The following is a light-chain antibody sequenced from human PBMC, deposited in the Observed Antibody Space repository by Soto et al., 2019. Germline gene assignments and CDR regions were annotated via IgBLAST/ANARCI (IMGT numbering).Light chain of an antibody. CDR1: QSVSSSY. CDR3: QQYGSSPT. J-gene: IGKJ1*01. Sequence: EIVLTQSPGTLSLSPGERATLSCRSSQSVSSSYLAWYQQKPAQAPRLLIYDVSSRATGIPDRFSGSGSVTDFTLTISRLEPEDFAVYYCQQYGSSPTFGQGTKVEIK. V-gene: IGKV3-20*01. CDR2: DVS.